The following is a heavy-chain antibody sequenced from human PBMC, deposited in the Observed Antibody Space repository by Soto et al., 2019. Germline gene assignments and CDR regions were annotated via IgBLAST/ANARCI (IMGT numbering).Heavy chain of an antibody. CDR2: INPNSGGT. V-gene: IGHV1-2*02. Sequence: ASVKVSCKASGYTFTGYYMHWVRQAPGQGLEWMGWINPNSGGTKYSQKFQGRVTITRDTFASTAYMELSSLRSEDTAVYYCARDPVRIQLWLSWFDPWGQGTLVTVSS. CDR3: ARDPVRIQLWLSWFDP. CDR1: GYTFTGYY. J-gene: IGHJ5*02. D-gene: IGHD5-18*01.